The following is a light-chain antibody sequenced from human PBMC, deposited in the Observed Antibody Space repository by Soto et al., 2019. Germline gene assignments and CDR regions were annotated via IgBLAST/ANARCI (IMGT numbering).Light chain of an antibody. Sequence: DIKVTQSPSSLSASVGDRVTLTCRASETISTFLNWYQHKPGRAPKLLIYAASRLQSGVPSRFSGSGSGTDFTLTINGLQPEDFASYYCQQSYSLSPITFGQGTRLEIK. J-gene: IGKJ5*01. CDR3: QQSYSLSPIT. CDR2: AAS. V-gene: IGKV1-39*01. CDR1: ETISTF.